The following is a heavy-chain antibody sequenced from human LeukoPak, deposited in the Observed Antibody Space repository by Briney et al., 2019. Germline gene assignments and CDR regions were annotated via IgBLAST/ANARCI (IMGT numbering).Heavy chain of an antibody. Sequence: SETLSLTCAVLGGSFSDYYWTWIRKPPGKGREGSGEINYNENSNYNPSLKSRITISVDTSKNQFSLKLSSVTAADTAVYYCARQRSVLSAYVDVWSRGTPVTV. V-gene: IGHV4-34*01. D-gene: IGHD3-3*01. CDR1: GGSFSDYY. CDR3: ARQRSVLSAYVDV. CDR2: INYNENS. J-gene: IGHJ4*02.